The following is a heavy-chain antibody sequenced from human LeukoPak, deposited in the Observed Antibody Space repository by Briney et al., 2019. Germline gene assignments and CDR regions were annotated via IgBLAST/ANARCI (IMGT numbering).Heavy chain of an antibody. D-gene: IGHD1-26*01. CDR3: ARNWELYYFDY. V-gene: IGHV4-39*01. J-gene: IGHJ4*02. Sequence: PSQTLSLTCTVSGGSISSGSYYWGWIRQPPGKGLEWIGSIYYSGSTYYNPSLKSRVTISVDTSKNQFSLKLSSVTAADTAVYYCARNWELYYFDYWGQGTLVTVSS. CDR2: IYYSGST. CDR1: GGSISSGSYY.